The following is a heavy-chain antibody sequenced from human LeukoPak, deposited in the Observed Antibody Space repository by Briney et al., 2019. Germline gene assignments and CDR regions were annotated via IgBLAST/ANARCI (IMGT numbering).Heavy chain of an antibody. CDR1: GGTFISYA. Sequence: ASVKVSCKASGGTFISYAISWVRQAPGQGLEWLGGIIPIFGTANYAQKFQGRVTITTDESTSTAYMELSSLRSEDTAVYYCARVWYSSSWYYFDYWGQGTLVTVSS. J-gene: IGHJ4*02. CDR2: IIPIFGTA. D-gene: IGHD6-13*01. V-gene: IGHV1-69*05. CDR3: ARVWYSSSWYYFDY.